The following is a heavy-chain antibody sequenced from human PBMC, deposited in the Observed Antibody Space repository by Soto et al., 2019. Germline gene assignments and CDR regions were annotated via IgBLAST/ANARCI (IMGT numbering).Heavy chain of an antibody. CDR3: ARDGGSPGNYYYAPDL. CDR2: ISPDGSDT. J-gene: IGHJ3*01. Sequence: LRLSCAGSRFTFSSYAMHWVRQAPGKGLEWVSVISPDGSDTFYAESVKGRFTISRDNSKNTMYVQMNSLRPEDTAIYYCARDGGSPGNYYYAPDLWGQGTMVTVSS. CDR1: RFTFSSYA. V-gene: IGHV3-30*04. D-gene: IGHD1-26*01.